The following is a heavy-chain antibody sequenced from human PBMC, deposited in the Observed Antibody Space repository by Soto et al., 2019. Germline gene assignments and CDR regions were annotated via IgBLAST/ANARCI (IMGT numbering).Heavy chain of an antibody. D-gene: IGHD2-21*02. Sequence: EVQLLESGGGLVRPGGSLRLSCAVSGFMFSSYAMTWVRQAPGKGLEWVSSISGSGGSTYYSDSVRGLFTISRDNSKKMLYLEMNSLKGDDTAVYYCAKDGSWGDHYYFDNWGQGTLVTVSS. CDR2: ISGSGGST. CDR1: GFMFSSYA. V-gene: IGHV3-23*01. J-gene: IGHJ4*02. CDR3: AKDGSWGDHYYFDN.